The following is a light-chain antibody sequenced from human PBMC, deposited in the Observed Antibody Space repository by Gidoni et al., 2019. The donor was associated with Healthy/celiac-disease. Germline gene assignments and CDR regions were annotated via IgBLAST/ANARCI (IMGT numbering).Light chain of an antibody. V-gene: IGKV3-20*01. Sequence: EIVLTQSPGTLSLSPGESATLSCRASQSVSSSYLAWYQQKPGQAPRLLIDGASSRATGIPDRFSGSGSGTDFTLTISRLEPEDFAVYYCQQYGSSPRTFXXXTKVEIK. CDR2: GAS. CDR1: QSVSSSY. CDR3: QQYGSSPRT. J-gene: IGKJ1*01.